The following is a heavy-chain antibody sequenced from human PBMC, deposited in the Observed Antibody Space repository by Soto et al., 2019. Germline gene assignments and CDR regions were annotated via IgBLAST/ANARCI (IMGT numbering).Heavy chain of an antibody. CDR3: ARVYSGSYYAFDH. V-gene: IGHV4-4*07. J-gene: IGHJ4*02. CDR1: GGSISSYY. CDR2: IYTSGST. D-gene: IGHD1-26*01. Sequence: PSEALSLTCTASGGSISSYYWSWIRQPAGKGLEWIGRIYTSGSTNYNPSLKSRVTMSVDTSKNQFSLKLSSVTAADTAVYYCARVYSGSYYAFDHWVQGTLVTVSS.